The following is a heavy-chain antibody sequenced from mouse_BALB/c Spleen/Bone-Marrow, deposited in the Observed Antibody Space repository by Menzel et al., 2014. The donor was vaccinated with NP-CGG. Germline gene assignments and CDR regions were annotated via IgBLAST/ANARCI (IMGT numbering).Heavy chain of an antibody. CDR1: GYTFTSYV. Sequence: LQESGPELIKPGASVKMSCKASGYTFTSYVIHWVRQKPGQGLKWIGYINPYNDGTKYNEKFKGKATLTSDKSSSTAYMDLSSLASEDSAVYYCVRVVYYDYDEGALDYWGQGTSVTVSS. CDR2: INPYNDGT. J-gene: IGHJ4*01. V-gene: IGHV1-14*01. CDR3: VRVVYYDYDEGALDY. D-gene: IGHD2-4*01.